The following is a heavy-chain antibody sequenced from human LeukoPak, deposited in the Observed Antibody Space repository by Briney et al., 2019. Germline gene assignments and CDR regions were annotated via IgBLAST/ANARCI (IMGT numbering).Heavy chain of an antibody. CDR2: IWYDGSNK. J-gene: IGHJ3*02. D-gene: IGHD6-19*01. Sequence: GGSLRLSCAASGFTFSSYGMHWVRQAPGKGLEWVAVIWYDGSNKYYADSVKGRFTISRDNSKNTLYLQMNSLRAEDTAVYYCARDSSGWYYAFDIWGQGTMVTVSS. V-gene: IGHV3-33*01. CDR3: ARDSSGWYYAFDI. CDR1: GFTFSSYG.